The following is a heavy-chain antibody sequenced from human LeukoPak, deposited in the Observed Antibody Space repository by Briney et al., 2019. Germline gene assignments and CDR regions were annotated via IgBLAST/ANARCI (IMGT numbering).Heavy chain of an antibody. CDR2: INPNSGGT. D-gene: IGHD5-24*01. V-gene: IGHV1-2*02. J-gene: IGHJ4*02. Sequence: ASVKVSCKASGYTFTGYYMHWVRQAPGLGLEWMGWINPNSGGTYYAQKFQGRVTTTRDTSITTSYMELSRLRSDDTAVYYCARGGGYNYFDYWGQGTLVTVSS. CDR1: GYTFTGYY. CDR3: ARGGGYNYFDY.